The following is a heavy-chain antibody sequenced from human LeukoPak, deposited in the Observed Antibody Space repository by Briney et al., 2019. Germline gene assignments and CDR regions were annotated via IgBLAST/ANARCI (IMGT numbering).Heavy chain of an antibody. CDR3: AVSIAAAGTDFSSGNWFDP. J-gene: IGHJ5*02. V-gene: IGHV4-39*01. CDR1: GGSISSSSYY. Sequence: SETLSLTCTVSGGSISSSSYYWGWIRQPPGKGLEWIGSIYYSGSTYYNPSLKSRVTISVDTSKNQFSLKLSSVTAADTAVYYCAVSIAAAGTDFSSGNWFDPWGQGALVTVSS. D-gene: IGHD6-13*01. CDR2: IYYSGST.